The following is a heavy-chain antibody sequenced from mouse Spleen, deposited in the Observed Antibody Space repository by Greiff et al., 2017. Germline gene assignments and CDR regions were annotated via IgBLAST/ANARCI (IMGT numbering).Heavy chain of an antibody. V-gene: IGHV7-3*01. J-gene: IGHJ2*01. D-gene: IGHD1-1*01. CDR3: ARSPTTVVLDY. CDR2: IRNKANGYTT. CDR1: GFTFTDYY. Sequence: EVMLVESGGGLVQPGGSLSLSCAASGFTFTDYYMSWVRQPPGKALEWLGFIRNKANGYTTEYSASVKGRFTISRDNSQSILYLQMNALRAEDSATYYCARSPTTVVLDYWGQGTTLTVSS.